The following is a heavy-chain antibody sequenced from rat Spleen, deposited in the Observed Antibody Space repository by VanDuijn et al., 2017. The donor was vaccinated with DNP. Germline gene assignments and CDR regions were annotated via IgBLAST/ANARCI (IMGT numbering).Heavy chain of an antibody. V-gene: IGHV5-58*01. D-gene: IGHD4-4*01. CDR3: ARGSGTYYWYFDF. J-gene: IGHJ1*01. CDR2: VPSSGGST. CDR1: GFTFSGYW. Sequence: EVQLVETGGGLVQPGRSLKLSCVASGFTFSGYWMYWIRQVPGKGLEWVASVPSSGGSTYYPDSVKGRFIISRDNARNTLYLQMNSLRSEDTATYFCARGSGTYYWYFDFWGPGTMVTVSS.